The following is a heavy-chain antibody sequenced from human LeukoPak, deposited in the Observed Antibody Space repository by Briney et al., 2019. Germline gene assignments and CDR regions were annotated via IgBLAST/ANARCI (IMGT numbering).Heavy chain of an antibody. CDR1: GFTFSSYS. Sequence: GGSLRLSCAASGFTFSSYSMNWVRQGPGKGLEWVSRINRDGVSTSYADSVKGRFTISRDNAKNTVYLQMNSLRAEDTAVYYCARDSGYEIVDPWGQGTLVTVSS. CDR3: ARDSGYEIVDP. D-gene: IGHD5-12*01. CDR2: INRDGVST. J-gene: IGHJ5*02. V-gene: IGHV3-74*01.